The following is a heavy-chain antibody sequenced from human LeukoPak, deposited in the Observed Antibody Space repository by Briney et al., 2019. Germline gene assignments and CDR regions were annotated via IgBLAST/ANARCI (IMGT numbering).Heavy chain of an antibody. D-gene: IGHD3-10*01. Sequence: SETLSLTCTVSGGSISSYYWSWIRQPPGKGLEWIGYIYYSGSTNYNPSLKSRVTISVDTSKNQFSLKLSSVTAADTAVYYCARDFGQPHDVGELPVPNWYFDLWGRGTPVTVSS. CDR3: ARDFGQPHDVGELPVPNWYFDL. CDR2: IYYSGST. CDR1: GGSISSYY. J-gene: IGHJ2*01. V-gene: IGHV4-59*01.